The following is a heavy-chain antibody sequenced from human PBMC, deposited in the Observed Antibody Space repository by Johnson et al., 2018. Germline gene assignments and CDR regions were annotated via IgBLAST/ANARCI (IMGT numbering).Heavy chain of an antibody. D-gene: IGHD4-23*01. V-gene: IGHV3-9*01. CDR2: IRWNSGSF. J-gene: IGHJ6*03. Sequence: VRLVESGGGLVQPGRSLRRSCAGSGFTFDDYAMHWVRQAPGKGLEWVSGIRWNSGSFGYAESVKGRFTIYRDNAQNSLYLEMDSPRAEDTALYYCTKGGYGANSGYMDLWGKGTTVTVAS. CDR3: TKGGYGANSGYMDL. CDR1: GFTFDDYA.